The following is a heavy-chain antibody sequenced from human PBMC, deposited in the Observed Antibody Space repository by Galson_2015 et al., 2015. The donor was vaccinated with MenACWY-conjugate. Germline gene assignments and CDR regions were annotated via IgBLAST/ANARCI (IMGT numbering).Heavy chain of an antibody. CDR1: GFTFSTYS. Sequence: LRLSCAASGFTFSTYSMTWVRPAPGQGLEWVSYISSGSSTIYYADSVKGRFTISRDNAKNSLYLQMNSLRDEDTAVYYCAAGNYGDFDYWGQGTLVTVSS. CDR3: AAGNYGDFDY. CDR2: ISSGSSTI. V-gene: IGHV3-48*02. J-gene: IGHJ4*02. D-gene: IGHD4-17*01.